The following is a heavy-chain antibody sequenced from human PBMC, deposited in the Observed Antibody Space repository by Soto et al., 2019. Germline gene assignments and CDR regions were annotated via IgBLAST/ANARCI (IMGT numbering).Heavy chain of an antibody. CDR3: ARVLDCSGGSCYANWFDP. CDR2: IYYSGST. CDR1: GGSISRYY. D-gene: IGHD2-15*01. Sequence: QVQLQESGPGLVKPSETLSLTCTVSGGSISRYYWSWIRQPPGKGLEWIGYIYYSGSTNYNPSLKSRVTISVDTSKNQFSLKLSSVTAADTAVYYCARVLDCSGGSCYANWFDPWGQGTLVTVSS. J-gene: IGHJ5*02. V-gene: IGHV4-59*01.